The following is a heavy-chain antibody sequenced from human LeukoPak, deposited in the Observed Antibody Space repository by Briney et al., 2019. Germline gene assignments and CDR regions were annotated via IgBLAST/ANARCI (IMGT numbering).Heavy chain of an antibody. CDR2: IIPILGIA. D-gene: IGHD2-21*02. V-gene: IGHV1-69*04. CDR3: ARTAPMAVTFDY. CDR1: GGTFSSYA. Sequence: SVKVSCKASGGTFSSYAISWVRQAPGQGLEWMGRIIPILGIANYAQKFQGRVTITADKSTSTAYMELSSLRSEDTAVYYCARTAPMAVTFDYWGQGTLVTVSS. J-gene: IGHJ4*02.